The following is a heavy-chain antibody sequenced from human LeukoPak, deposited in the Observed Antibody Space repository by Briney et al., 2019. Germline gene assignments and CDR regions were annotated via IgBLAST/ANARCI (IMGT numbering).Heavy chain of an antibody. CDR2: ISAYNGNT. D-gene: IGHD2-8*01. CDR3: ARDLGYYTNGVCYTLIFDY. V-gene: IGHV1-18*01. J-gene: IGHJ4*02. CDR1: GYTFTSYG. Sequence: ASVKVSCKASGYTFTSYGISWVRQAPGQGLEWMGWISAYNGNTNYAQKLQGRVTMTTDTSTSTAYMELRSLRSDDTAVYYCARDLGYYTNGVCYTLIFDYWGQGTLVTVSS.